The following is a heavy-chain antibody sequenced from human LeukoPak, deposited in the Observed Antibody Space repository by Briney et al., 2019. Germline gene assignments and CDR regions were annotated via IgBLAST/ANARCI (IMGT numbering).Heavy chain of an antibody. Sequence: ASVKVSCKASGYTFTSYGISWVRQAPGQGLEWMGWISAYNGNTNYAQKLQGRVTMTTDTSTSTAYMELRSLRSDDTAVYRCARAPYDSSGYYIWFDPWGQGTLVTVSS. D-gene: IGHD3-22*01. CDR2: ISAYNGNT. CDR1: GYTFTSYG. V-gene: IGHV1-18*01. J-gene: IGHJ5*02. CDR3: ARAPYDSSGYYIWFDP.